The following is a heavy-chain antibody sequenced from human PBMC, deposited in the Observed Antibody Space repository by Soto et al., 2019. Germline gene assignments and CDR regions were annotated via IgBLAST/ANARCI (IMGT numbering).Heavy chain of an antibody. CDR3: AREVVVAATLSYYYGMDV. J-gene: IGHJ6*02. CDR1: GYTFTSYG. Sequence: ASVKVSCKASGYTFTSYGISWVRQAPGQGLEWMGWISAYNGNTNYAQTHQGRVTMTTDTSTSTAYMELRRLRSDDTAVYSCAREVVVAATLSYYYGMDVWGQGTTVTVSS. D-gene: IGHD2-15*01. CDR2: ISAYNGNT. V-gene: IGHV1-18*04.